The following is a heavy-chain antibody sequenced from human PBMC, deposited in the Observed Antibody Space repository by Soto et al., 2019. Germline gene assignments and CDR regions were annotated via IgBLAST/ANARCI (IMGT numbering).Heavy chain of an antibody. D-gene: IGHD6-13*01. Sequence: QVQLVQSGAEVKKPGASVKVSCKASGYTFTSYAMHWVRQAPGQRLEWMGWINAGNGNTKYSQKFQGRVTITRDTSASRAYMELSSLRSEDTAVYYCARVVWGRQQPSFDYWGQGTLVTVSS. V-gene: IGHV1-3*01. J-gene: IGHJ4*02. CDR3: ARVVWGRQQPSFDY. CDR2: INAGNGNT. CDR1: GYTFTSYA.